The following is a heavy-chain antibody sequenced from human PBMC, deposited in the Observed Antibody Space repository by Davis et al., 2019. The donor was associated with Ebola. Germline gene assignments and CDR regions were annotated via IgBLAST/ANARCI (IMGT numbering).Heavy chain of an antibody. V-gene: IGHV3-11*06. Sequence: GESLKISCAASGFTFSDYYMSWIRQAPGKGLEWVSYISSSSSYIYYADSVKGRFTISRDNAKNSLYLQMNSLRAEDTAVYYCAREILERSGYYFDYWGQGTLVTVSS. D-gene: IGHD1-26*01. CDR1: GFTFSDYY. CDR3: AREILERSGYYFDY. J-gene: IGHJ4*02. CDR2: ISSSSSYI.